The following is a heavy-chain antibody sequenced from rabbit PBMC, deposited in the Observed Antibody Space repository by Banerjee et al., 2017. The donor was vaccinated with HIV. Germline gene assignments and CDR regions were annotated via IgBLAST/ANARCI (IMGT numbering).Heavy chain of an antibody. CDR1: GFSFSSSYW. D-gene: IGHD4-2*01. CDR2: ILTGDGGT. J-gene: IGHJ4*01. V-gene: IGHV1S45*01. CDR3: ARGGGIDYFNL. Sequence: QEQLKETGGDLVKPEGSLTLTCTASGFSFSSSYWICWVRQAPGKGLEWIGCILTGDGGTFHASWAKGRFTISKTSSTTVTLQMTSLTAADTATYFCARGGGIDYFNLWGQGTLVTVS.